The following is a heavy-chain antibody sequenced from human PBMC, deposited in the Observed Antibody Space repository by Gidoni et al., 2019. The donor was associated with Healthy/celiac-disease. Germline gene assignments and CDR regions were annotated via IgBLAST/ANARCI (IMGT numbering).Heavy chain of an antibody. Sequence: EVQLVESGGVVVQPGGSLRLSCAASGFTFDDYAMHWVRQAPGKGLEWVSLISWDGGSTYYADAVKGRFTISRDNSKNSLYLQMNSLRAEDTALYYCAKDMGHDYGDKLYYYYYYGMDVWGQGTTVTVSS. CDR3: AKDMGHDYGDKLYYYYYYGMDV. CDR2: ISWDGGST. J-gene: IGHJ6*02. CDR1: GFTFDDYA. V-gene: IGHV3-43D*04. D-gene: IGHD4-17*01.